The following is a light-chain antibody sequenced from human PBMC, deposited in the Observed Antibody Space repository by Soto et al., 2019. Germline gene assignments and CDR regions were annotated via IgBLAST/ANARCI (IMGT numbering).Light chain of an antibody. Sequence: SALTQPRSVSRSPGQSVTISSTGINIYVGGYNYVSWYQQHPGKASTLMIYDLSTRPSGVPDCFSGSKSGNTASLTISRLQAEDAADYYCCSYAGTYTLGVFGTGTKVTVL. CDR1: NIYVGGYNY. CDR3: CSYAGTYTLGV. V-gene: IGLV2-11*01. J-gene: IGLJ1*01. CDR2: DLS.